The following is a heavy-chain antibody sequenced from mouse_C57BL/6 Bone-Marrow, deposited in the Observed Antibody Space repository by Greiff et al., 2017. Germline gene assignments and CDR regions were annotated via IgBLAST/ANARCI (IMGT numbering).Heavy chain of an antibody. CDR1: GYTFTSYW. J-gene: IGHJ4*01. CDR2: IDPSDSYT. V-gene: IGHV1-69*01. Sequence: QVQLQQPGVELVMPGASVKLSCKASGYTFTSYWMHWVKQRPGQGLEWIGEIDPSDSYTNYNQKFKGKSTLTVDKSSSTAYMQLSSLTSEDSAVYYCARSYDYDDYTMDYWGQGTSVTVSS. D-gene: IGHD2-4*01. CDR3: ARSYDYDDYTMDY.